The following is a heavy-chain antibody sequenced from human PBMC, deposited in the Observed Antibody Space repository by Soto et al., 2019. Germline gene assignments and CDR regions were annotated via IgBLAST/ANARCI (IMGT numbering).Heavy chain of an antibody. V-gene: IGHV3-30-3*01. D-gene: IGHD3-22*01. CDR1: GFTLSSYA. CDR3: ARADSYYYDSSGYPGY. CDR2: ISYDGSNK. Sequence: PGGSLRLSCAASGFTLSSYAMHWVRQAPGKGLEWVAVISYDGSNKYYADSVKGRFTISRDNSKNTLYLQMNSLRAEDTAVYYCARADSYYYDSSGYPGYWGQGTLVTVSS. J-gene: IGHJ4*02.